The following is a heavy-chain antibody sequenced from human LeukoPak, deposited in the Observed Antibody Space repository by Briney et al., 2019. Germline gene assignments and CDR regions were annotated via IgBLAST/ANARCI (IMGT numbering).Heavy chain of an antibody. CDR3: ARDGAAAAGSYFDY. V-gene: IGHV3-21*01. Sequence: PGGSLRLSCAASGFTFSSYSMNWVRQAPGKGLEWVSSISSSSSCIYYADSVKGRFTISRDNAKNSLYLQMNSLRAEDTAVYYCARDGAAAAGSYFDYWGQGTLVTVSS. D-gene: IGHD6-13*01. CDR2: ISSSSSCI. J-gene: IGHJ4*02. CDR1: GFTFSSYS.